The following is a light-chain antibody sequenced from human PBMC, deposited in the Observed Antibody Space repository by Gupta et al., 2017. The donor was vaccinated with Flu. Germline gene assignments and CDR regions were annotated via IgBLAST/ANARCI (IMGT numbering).Light chain of an antibody. J-gene: IGKJ2*03. CDR2: LGS. CDR1: QSLLHSNGYNY. V-gene: IGKV2-28*01. Sequence: DIVMTQSPLSLPVTPGERASISCRSSQSLLHSNGYNYLDWYLQKPGQSPQLLIYLGSNRASGVPDRFSGSGSGTDFTLKISRVESEDVGVYYCMQALQTHSFGQGTKLEIK. CDR3: MQALQTHS.